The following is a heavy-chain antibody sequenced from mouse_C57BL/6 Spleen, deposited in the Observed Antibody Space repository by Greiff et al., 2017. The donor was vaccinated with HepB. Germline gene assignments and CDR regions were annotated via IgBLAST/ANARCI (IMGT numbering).Heavy chain of an antibody. V-gene: IGHV1-50*01. CDR3: ARRDTRVRGGYYFDY. CDR1: GYTFTSYW. J-gene: IGHJ2*01. Sequence: QVHVKQPGAELVKPGASVKLSCKASGYTFTSYWMQWVKQRPGQGLEWIGEIDPSDSYTNYNQKFKGKATLTVDTSSSTAYMQLSSLTSEDSAVYYCARRDTRVRGGYYFDYWGQGTTLTVSS. CDR2: IDPSDSYT. D-gene: IGHD1-1*01.